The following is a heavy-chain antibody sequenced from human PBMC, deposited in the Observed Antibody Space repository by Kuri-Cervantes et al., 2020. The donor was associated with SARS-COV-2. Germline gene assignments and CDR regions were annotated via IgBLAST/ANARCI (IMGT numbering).Heavy chain of an antibody. CDR3: ARDQVDVVVPAAMGPHWFDP. CDR2: IYYSGST. CDR1: GGSISSNSHY. Sequence: SETLSLTCAVSGGSISSNSHYWGWIRQLPDKGLEWIGYIYYSGSTYYNPSLKSRVTISVDTSKNQFSLKLSSVTAADTAVYYCARDQVDVVVPAAMGPHWFDPWGQGTLVTVSS. V-gene: IGHV4-30-4*08. J-gene: IGHJ5*02. D-gene: IGHD2-2*01.